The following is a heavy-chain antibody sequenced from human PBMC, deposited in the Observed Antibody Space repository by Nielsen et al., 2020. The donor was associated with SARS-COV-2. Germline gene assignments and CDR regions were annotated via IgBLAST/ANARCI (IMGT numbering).Heavy chain of an antibody. J-gene: IGHJ4*02. CDR2: VYYRGST. CDR1: GASISRYY. D-gene: IGHD1-7*01. Sequence: GSLRLSCTVSGASISRYYWSWIRQTPGKGLEWIGYVYYRGSTNYNPSFKSRVTMSVDTSKNQFSLKLNSVSAADTAMYYCAREIEWNFFDYWGQGTLVTVSS. V-gene: IGHV4-59*13. CDR3: AREIEWNFFDY.